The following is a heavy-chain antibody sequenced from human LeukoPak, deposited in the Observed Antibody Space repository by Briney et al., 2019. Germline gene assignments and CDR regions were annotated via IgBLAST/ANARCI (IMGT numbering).Heavy chain of an antibody. CDR2: IYYSGST. CDR3: ARVHSPKNSFGPQYYFDY. D-gene: IGHD5-18*01. V-gene: IGHV4-39*02. Sequence: PSETLSLTCTVSGGSISGSSYYWGWIRQPPGKGLEWIGSIYYSGSTFYNPSLRSRVTISVDTSKNHFSLKISSVTAADTAVYYCARVHSPKNSFGPQYYFDYWGQGALVTVSS. CDR1: GGSISGSSYY. J-gene: IGHJ4*02.